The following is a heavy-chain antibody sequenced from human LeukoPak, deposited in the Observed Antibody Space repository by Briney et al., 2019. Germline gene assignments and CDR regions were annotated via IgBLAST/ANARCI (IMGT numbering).Heavy chain of an antibody. CDR3: ARGDFWSGSFDY. Sequence: SETLSLTCTVSGGSISRDYWSWIRQPPGKGLEWIGYIDYAGRTNYNPSLKSRVTISVDTSKNQFSLKLSSVTAADTAVYYCARGDFWSGSFDYWGQGTLVTVSS. V-gene: IGHV4-59*01. CDR2: IDYAGRT. D-gene: IGHD3-3*01. CDR1: GGSISRDY. J-gene: IGHJ4*02.